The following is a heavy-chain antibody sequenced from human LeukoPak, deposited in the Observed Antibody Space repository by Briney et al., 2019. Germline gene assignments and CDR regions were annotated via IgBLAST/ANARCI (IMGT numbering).Heavy chain of an antibody. J-gene: IGHJ3*02. D-gene: IGHD3-22*01. CDR1: GGPMNNYY. CDR2: IYYSGST. V-gene: IGHV4-59*12. CDR3: ARSQIRYDSSGLDAFDI. Sequence: SETLSLTCTVFGGPMNNYYWNWIRQPPGKGLEWIGYIYYSGSTNYNPSLKSRVTISVDTSKNQFSLKLSSVTAADTAVYYCARSQIRYDSSGLDAFDIWGQGTMVTVSS.